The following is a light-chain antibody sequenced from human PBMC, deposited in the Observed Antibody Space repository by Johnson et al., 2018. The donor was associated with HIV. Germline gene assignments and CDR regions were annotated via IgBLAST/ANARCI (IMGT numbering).Light chain of an antibody. CDR2: DNN. V-gene: IGLV1-51*01. CDR1: SSNIGNSY. CDR3: GTWGGV. J-gene: IGLJ1*01. Sequence: QSVLTQPPSVSAAPGQKVTISCSGSSSNIGNSYVSWYQQLPGTAPKLLIYDNNKRPSGIPDRFSGSNSGTSATLGITGLQTGDEADYYCGTWGGVFGTGTKVTVL.